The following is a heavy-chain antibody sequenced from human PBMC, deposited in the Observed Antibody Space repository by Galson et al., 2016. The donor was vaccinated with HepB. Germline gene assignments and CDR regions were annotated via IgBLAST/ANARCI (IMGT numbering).Heavy chain of an antibody. CDR2: IYHSGST. V-gene: IGHV4-31*03. J-gene: IGHJ6*02. Sequence: TLSLTCNVSGGSISSGGYYWSWIRQHPGKGLEWIGYIYHSGSTYYNPSLKSRLTISVDPSKNQFSLKLKSVTAADTAVYFCARSPIVAVAAFDYYYASDVWGQGTTVTVSS. CDR3: ARSPIVAVAAFDYYYASDV. CDR1: GGSISSGGYY. D-gene: IGHD2-15*01.